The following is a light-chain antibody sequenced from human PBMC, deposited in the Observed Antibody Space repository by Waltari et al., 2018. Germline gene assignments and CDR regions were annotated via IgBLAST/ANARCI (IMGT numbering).Light chain of an antibody. J-gene: IGLJ2*01. Sequence: QSALTQPASVSGSPGQSITISCTGTSSDVGSYNLVSWYQQHPGEAPKLMIYEGSKWPSGVSDRFSGSKSGNTASLTISGLQAEDEADYYCCSYAGSSTVVFGGGTKLTVL. CDR3: CSYAGSSTVV. V-gene: IGLV2-23*01. CDR1: SSDVGSYNL. CDR2: EGS.